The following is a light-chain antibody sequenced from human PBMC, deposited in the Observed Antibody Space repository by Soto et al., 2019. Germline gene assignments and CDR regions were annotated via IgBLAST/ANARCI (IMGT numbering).Light chain of an antibody. CDR3: SSYTSSSTFLWV. CDR1: SRDVGGYDR. Sequence: QSVLTQPPSVSGSPGQSVTISCTGTSRDVGGYDRVAWYQQPPGTAPKLMIYEVSNRPSGVPDRFSGSKSGNTASLTISGLQAEDEADYYCSSYTSSSTFLWVFGGGTKLTVL. CDR2: EVS. V-gene: IGLV2-18*02. J-gene: IGLJ3*02.